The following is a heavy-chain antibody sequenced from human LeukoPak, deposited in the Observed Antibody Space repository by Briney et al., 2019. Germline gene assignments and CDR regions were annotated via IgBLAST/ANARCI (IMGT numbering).Heavy chain of an antibody. CDR2: INHSGST. CDR3: ARGNPVVGWLQLLRGVRWFDP. V-gene: IGHV4-34*01. Sequence: PSETLSLTCAVYGGSFSGYYWSWIRQPPGKGLEWIGEINHSGSTNYNPSLKSRVTISVDTSKNQFSLKLSSVTAADTAVYYCARGNPVVGWLQLLRGVRWFDPWGQGTLDTVSS. D-gene: IGHD5-24*01. CDR1: GGSFSGYY. J-gene: IGHJ5*02.